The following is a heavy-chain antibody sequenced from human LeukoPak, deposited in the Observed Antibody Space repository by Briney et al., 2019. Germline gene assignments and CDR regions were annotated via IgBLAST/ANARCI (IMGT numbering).Heavy chain of an antibody. Sequence: GGPLRLSCAASGFTFSSYGMHWVRQAPGKGLEWVAVISYDGSNKYYADSVKGRFTISRDNSKNTLYLQMNSLRAEDTAVYYCAKDHVLLLSYFDYWGQGTLVTVSS. V-gene: IGHV3-30*18. CDR1: GFTFSSYG. CDR3: AKDHVLLLSYFDY. J-gene: IGHJ4*02. D-gene: IGHD3-10*01. CDR2: ISYDGSNK.